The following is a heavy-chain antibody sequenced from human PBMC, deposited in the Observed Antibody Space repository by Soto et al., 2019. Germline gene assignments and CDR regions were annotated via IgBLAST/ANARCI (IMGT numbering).Heavy chain of an antibody. V-gene: IGHV4-34*01. D-gene: IGHD6-19*01. CDR2: INHSGST. Sequence: ASETLSLTCAVYGGSFSGYYWSWIRQPPGKGLEWIGEINHSGSTNYNPSLKSRVTISVDTSKNQFSLKLSSVTAADTAVYYCARCRAPGIAVAGRRGWFDPWGQGTLVTAPQ. CDR1: GGSFSGYY. J-gene: IGHJ5*02. CDR3: ARCRAPGIAVAGRRGWFDP.